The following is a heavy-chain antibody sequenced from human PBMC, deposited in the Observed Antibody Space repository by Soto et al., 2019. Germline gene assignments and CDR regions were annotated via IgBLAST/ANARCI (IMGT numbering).Heavy chain of an antibody. CDR3: TTDLVLRFLEWSYYYYIDV. D-gene: IGHD3-3*01. CDR2: IKSKTDGGTT. V-gene: IGHV3-15*01. J-gene: IGHJ6*03. CDR1: GFTFSSYA. Sequence: GGSLRLSCAASGFTFSSYAMSWVRQAPGKGLEWVGRIKSKTDGGTTDYAAPVKGRFTISRDDSKNTLYLQMNGLKTEDTAVYYCTTDLVLRFLEWSYYYYIDVWGKGTTVTVSS.